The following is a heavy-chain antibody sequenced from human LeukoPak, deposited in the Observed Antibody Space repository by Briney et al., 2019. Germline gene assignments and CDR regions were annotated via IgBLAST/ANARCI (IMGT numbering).Heavy chain of an antibody. D-gene: IGHD5-18*01. J-gene: IGHJ4*02. CDR2: IYYSGST. CDR3: YARRDTAKIYCFDY. Sequence: SQTLSLTCTVSGGSISSGGYYWSWIRQHPGKGLEWIGYIYYSGSTYYNPSLKSRVTISVDTSKNQFSLKLSSVTAADTAVYYCYARRDTAKIYCFDYWGQGTLVTVSS. CDR1: GGSISSGGYY. V-gene: IGHV4-31*03.